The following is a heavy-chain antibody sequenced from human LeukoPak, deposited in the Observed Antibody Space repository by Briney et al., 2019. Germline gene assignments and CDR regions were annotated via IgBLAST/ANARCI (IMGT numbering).Heavy chain of an antibody. D-gene: IGHD3-10*01. CDR2: IYDSGST. V-gene: IGHV4-59*01. CDR1: GGSISSYY. CDR3: ARARYYYGSGSLRDFDY. Sequence: SETLSLTCTVSGGSISSYYWSWIRQPPGKGLEWIGYIYDSGSTNYNPSLKSRVTISVDTSKNQFSLKLSSVTAADTAVYYCARARYYYGSGSLRDFDYWGQGTLVTVSS. J-gene: IGHJ4*02.